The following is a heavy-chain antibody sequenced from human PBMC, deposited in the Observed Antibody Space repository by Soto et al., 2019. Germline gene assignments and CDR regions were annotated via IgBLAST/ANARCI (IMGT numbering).Heavy chain of an antibody. CDR3: AKDQTPILTFTVVVAED. J-gene: IGHJ4*02. CDR2: ISYDGGNQ. CDR1: GEFGHTFSSSG. D-gene: IGHD2-15*01. V-gene: IGHV3-30*18. Sequence: QVQLVASGGGVFQTGPSLRLSCIVSGEFGHTFSSSGMHWVRQAPGKVLEWVAVISYDGGNQYYAYSVKGRFTVSRDNSENTLDLQMNSLRVEDTSVYYCAKDQTPILTFTVVVAEDWGQGTLGTVSS.